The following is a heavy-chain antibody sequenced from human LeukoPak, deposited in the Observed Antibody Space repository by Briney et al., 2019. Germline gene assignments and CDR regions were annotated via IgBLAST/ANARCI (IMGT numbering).Heavy chain of an antibody. Sequence: PGGSLRLSCAASGFTFNTYWMNWFRQAPGKGLEWVGNINRDGSEINYVASVKGRFTISRDNAKNSLHLQMNSLRAEDTAVYYCATDRDRSSQKRFDSWGQGALVTVSS. J-gene: IGHJ4*02. CDR3: ATDRDRSSQKRFDS. D-gene: IGHD1-1*01. V-gene: IGHV3-7*01. CDR2: INRDGSEI. CDR1: GFTFNTYW.